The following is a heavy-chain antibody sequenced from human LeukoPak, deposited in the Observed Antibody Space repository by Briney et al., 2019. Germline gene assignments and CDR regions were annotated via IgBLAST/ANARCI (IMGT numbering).Heavy chain of an antibody. CDR3: AREAAYDGSAWRHFDY. CDR1: GYTFTVYY. J-gene: IGHJ4*02. V-gene: IGHV1-2*02. Sequence: ASVKVSCKASGYTFTVYYMHWVRQAPGQGLEWMGWINPNSGGTNYAQKFQGRVTMTRDTSITTAYMELSSLRSDDTAVFYCAREAAYDGSAWRHFDYWGQGTLVTVFS. D-gene: IGHD6-19*01. CDR2: INPNSGGT.